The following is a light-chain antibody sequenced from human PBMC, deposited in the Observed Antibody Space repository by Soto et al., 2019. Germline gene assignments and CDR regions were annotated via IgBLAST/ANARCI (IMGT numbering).Light chain of an antibody. V-gene: IGKV3-15*01. CDR3: QQYGSSLIT. Sequence: MMVTQSPSTLSVSPGERVTLSCRTSHSVNSHVAWYQQKPGQAPRLLIYGASTRATGIPARFSGSGSGTEFTLTISSLQSEDFAVYYCQQYGSSLITFGQGTRLEIK. CDR2: GAS. J-gene: IGKJ5*01. CDR1: HSVNSH.